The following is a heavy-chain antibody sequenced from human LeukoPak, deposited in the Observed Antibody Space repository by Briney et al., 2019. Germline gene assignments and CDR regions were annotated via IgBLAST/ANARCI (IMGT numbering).Heavy chain of an antibody. CDR3: ARDRGYATFDN. V-gene: IGHV3-7*01. D-gene: IGHD3-10*01. CDR1: GFPYSNYW. CDR2: MKEDGGEI. J-gene: IGHJ5*02. Sequence: GGSLRLSCAASGFPYSNYWMSWVRQAPGKGLEWVANMKEDGGEINYVDSVKGRFTISRDNAKNSLYLHMNSLRVEDTAVYYCARDRGYATFDNWGQGTLVTVSS.